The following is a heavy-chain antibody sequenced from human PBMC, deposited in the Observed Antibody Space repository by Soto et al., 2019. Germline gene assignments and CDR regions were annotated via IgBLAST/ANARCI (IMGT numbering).Heavy chain of an antibody. D-gene: IGHD6-6*01. CDR3: AGTRSSSSFFSPWFDP. CDR1: GVTVWSYW. CDR2: IWYDGSNK. Sequence: QQGWGLDLSCAASGVTVWSYWMHWVRQTPGKGLEWVAVIWYDGSNKYYADSVKGRFTISRDNSKNTLYLQMNSLRAEDTAVYYCAGTRSSSSFFSPWFDPWGQGTLVTVSS. J-gene: IGHJ5*02. V-gene: IGHV3-33*01.